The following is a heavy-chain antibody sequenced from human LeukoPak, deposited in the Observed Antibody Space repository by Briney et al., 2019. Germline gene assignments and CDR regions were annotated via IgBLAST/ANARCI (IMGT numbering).Heavy chain of an antibody. J-gene: IGHJ4*02. CDR3: ARSPLDYSNYVYYFDY. V-gene: IGHV3-33*01. D-gene: IGHD4-11*01. CDR1: GFTFSSYG. CDR2: IWYDGSNK. Sequence: GGSLRLSCAASGFTFSSYGMHWVRQAPGKGLEWVAVIWYDGSNKYYADSVKGRFTISRDNSKNTLYLQMNSLRAEDTAVYYCARSPLDYSNYVYYFDYWGQGTLVTVSS.